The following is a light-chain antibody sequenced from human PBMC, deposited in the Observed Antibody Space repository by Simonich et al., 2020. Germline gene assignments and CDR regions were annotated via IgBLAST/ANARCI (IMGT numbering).Light chain of an antibody. Sequence: AIQLTQSPSSLSASVGDRVTITVRASQGISSALAWYQQKPGKAPKLLIYDASSLESGVPSRFNGSGSGTAFTLTISSLQPEDFATYYCQQFNNYPRLTFGGGTKVEIK. V-gene: IGKV1D-13*01. CDR1: QGISSA. CDR2: DAS. CDR3: QQFNNYPRLT. J-gene: IGKJ4*01.